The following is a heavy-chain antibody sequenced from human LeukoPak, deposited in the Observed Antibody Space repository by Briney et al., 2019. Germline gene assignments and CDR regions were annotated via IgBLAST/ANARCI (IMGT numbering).Heavy chain of an antibody. CDR1: GGSISNYY. J-gene: IGHJ6*02. Sequence: SETLSLTCTVSGGSISNYYWSWIRQPAGKGLEWIGRIYSSGTTNYNPSLKSRVTMSVDTSKNQFSLKLSSVTAADTAVYYCARDRRDDFWSGYYSSYYYGMDVWGQGTTVTVSS. CDR2: IYSSGTT. V-gene: IGHV4-4*07. CDR3: ARDRRDDFWSGYYSSYYYGMDV. D-gene: IGHD3-3*01.